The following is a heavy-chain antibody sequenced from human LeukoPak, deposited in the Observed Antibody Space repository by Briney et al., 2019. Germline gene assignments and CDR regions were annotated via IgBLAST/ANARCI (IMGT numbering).Heavy chain of an antibody. J-gene: IGHJ3*02. CDR3: AREYYYDSSGSDASDI. V-gene: IGHV1-8*01. D-gene: IGHD3-22*01. CDR2: MNPNSGNT. Sequence: ASVKVSCKASGYTFTSYDINWVRQATGQGLEWMGWMNPNSGNTGYAQKFQGRVTMTRNTSISTAYMELSSLRSEDTAVYYCAREYYYDSSGSDASDIWGQGTMVTVSS. CDR1: GYTFTSYD.